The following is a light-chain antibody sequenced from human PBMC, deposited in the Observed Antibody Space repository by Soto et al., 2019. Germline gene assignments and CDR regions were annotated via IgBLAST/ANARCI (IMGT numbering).Light chain of an antibody. J-gene: IGKJ5*01. V-gene: IGKV3-11*01. CDR2: DAS. CDR1: QSVSSSY. Sequence: EVVLTQSPATLSLSPGGRATLSCRASQSVSSSYLAWYQQKPGQAPRLLIYDASNRATGIPARFSGSGSGTDFTLTISSLEPEDFAVYYCQQRSNWPPTFGQGTRLEIK. CDR3: QQRSNWPPT.